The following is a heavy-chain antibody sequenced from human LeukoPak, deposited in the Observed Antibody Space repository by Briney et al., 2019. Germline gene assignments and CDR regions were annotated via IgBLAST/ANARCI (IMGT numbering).Heavy chain of an antibody. CDR3: AKAGYDYVWGSYRYVYYFDY. CDR2: ISGSGGST. D-gene: IGHD3-16*02. Sequence: PGGSLRLSCAASGFTFSSYAMSWVRQAPGKGLEWVSAISGSGGSTCYADSVKGRFTISRDNSKNTLYLQMNSLRAEDTAVYYCAKAGYDYVWGSYRYVYYFDYWGQGTLVTVSS. J-gene: IGHJ4*02. V-gene: IGHV3-23*01. CDR1: GFTFSSYA.